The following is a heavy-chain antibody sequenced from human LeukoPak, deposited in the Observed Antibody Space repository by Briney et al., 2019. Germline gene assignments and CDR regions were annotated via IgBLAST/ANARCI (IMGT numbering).Heavy chain of an antibody. CDR3: ARVSVIAAAGPFDY. J-gene: IGHJ4*02. CDR1: GGSISSYY. D-gene: IGHD6-13*01. Sequence: PSETLSLTCTVSGGSISSYYWSWIRQPPGKGLEWIGYIYYSGSTNYNPSLKSRVTLSVDTSKNQFSLKLSSVTAADTAVYYCARVSVIAAAGPFDYWGQGTLVTVSS. V-gene: IGHV4-59*01. CDR2: IYYSGST.